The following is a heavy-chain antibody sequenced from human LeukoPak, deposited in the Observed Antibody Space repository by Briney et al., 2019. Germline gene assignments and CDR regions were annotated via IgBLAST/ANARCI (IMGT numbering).Heavy chain of an antibody. Sequence: PSETLSLTCTVSGGSIENYYWTWIRQPPGKRLEWIGYIYYSGSTSSNPSLKSRVTISVDTSKNQFSLKLSSVTAADTAVYYCALTGYDNWFDPWGQGTLVTVSS. CDR1: GGSIENYY. J-gene: IGHJ5*02. CDR2: IYYSGST. CDR3: ALTGYDNWFDP. V-gene: IGHV4-59*01. D-gene: IGHD3-9*01.